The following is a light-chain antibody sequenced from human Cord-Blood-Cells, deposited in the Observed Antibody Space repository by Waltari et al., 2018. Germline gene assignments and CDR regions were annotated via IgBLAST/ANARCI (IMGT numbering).Light chain of an antibody. CDR2: EVS. CDR1: SSDVGGYNY. Sequence: QSALTQPASVSGSPGQSLTISCTGTSSDVGGYNYVYWYQHNPGKAPKLMIYEVSNRPSGVSNRFSGSKSGNTASLTISGLQAEDEADYYCSSYTSSSTRVFGGGTKLTVL. J-gene: IGLJ3*02. V-gene: IGLV2-14*01. CDR3: SSYTSSSTRV.